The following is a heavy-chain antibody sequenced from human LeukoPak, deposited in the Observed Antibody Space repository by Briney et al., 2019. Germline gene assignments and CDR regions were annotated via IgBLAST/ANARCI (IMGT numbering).Heavy chain of an antibody. CDR3: GKVGGNSNS. CDR1: GGSITSDIFY. J-gene: IGHJ5*02. CDR2: IHNSRGT. Sequence: SETLSLTCAVSGGSITSDIFYWNWIRQHPGKGLEWIGSIHNSRGTSYNPSLESRLTISVDTSENQFFLKMSYVTAADTAMYYCGKVGGNSNSWGQGTLVTVSS. D-gene: IGHD4-23*01. V-gene: IGHV4-31*11.